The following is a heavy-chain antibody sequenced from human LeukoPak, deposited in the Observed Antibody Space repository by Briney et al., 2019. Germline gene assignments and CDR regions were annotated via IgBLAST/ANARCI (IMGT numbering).Heavy chain of an antibody. J-gene: IGHJ4*02. CDR1: GGTFSSYA. CDR3: ARGVIAAAGTDY. D-gene: IGHD6-13*01. V-gene: IGHV1-69*04. CDR2: IIPILGIA. Sequence: SVKVSCKASGGTFSSYAISWVRQAPGQGLEWMGRIIPILGIANYAQKFQGGVTITADKSTSTAYMELSSLRSEDTAVYYCARGVIAAAGTDYWGQGTLVTVSS.